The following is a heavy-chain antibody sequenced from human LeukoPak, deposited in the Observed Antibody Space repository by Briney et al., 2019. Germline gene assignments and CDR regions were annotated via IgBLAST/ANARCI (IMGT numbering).Heavy chain of an antibody. CDR2: IRSKGFGGTA. CDR1: GFTFGDYA. V-gene: IGHV3-49*04. J-gene: IGHJ6*02. D-gene: IGHD2-2*01. Sequence: AGGSLRLSCTASGFTFGDYAISWVRQAPGKGLEWVVFIRSKGFGGTAEYAASVKDRFTISRDDSKNIAYLQMNSLKTEDTALYYCTRAYCSSSYCPLLGMDVWGQGTTVTVSS. CDR3: TRAYCSSSYCPLLGMDV.